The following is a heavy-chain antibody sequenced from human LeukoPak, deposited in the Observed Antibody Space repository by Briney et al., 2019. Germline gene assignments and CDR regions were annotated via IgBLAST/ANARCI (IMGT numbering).Heavy chain of an antibody. V-gene: IGHV4-38-2*02. Sequence: SETLSLTCTVSGYSTSSGYYWGWIRQPPGKGLEWIGSIYHSGSTYYNPSLKSRVTISVDTSKNQFSLKLSSVTAADTAVYYCARDPLYDSSGYPDSPGAFDIWGQGTMVTVSS. J-gene: IGHJ3*02. CDR2: IYHSGST. CDR1: GYSTSSGYY. D-gene: IGHD3-22*01. CDR3: ARDPLYDSSGYPDSPGAFDI.